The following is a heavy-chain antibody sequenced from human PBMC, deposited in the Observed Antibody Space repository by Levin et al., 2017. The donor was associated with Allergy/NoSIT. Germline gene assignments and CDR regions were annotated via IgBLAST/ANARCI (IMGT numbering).Heavy chain of an antibody. CDR3: VKGFGATVPSGMDV. V-gene: IGHV3-9*01. D-gene: IGHD1-26*01. J-gene: IGHJ6*02. CDR2: IDWNSGTV. CDR1: GFTFDDYA. Sequence: GKSLKISCAASGFTFDDYAMHWVRQGPGKGLEWVSIIDWNSGTVDYADSVKGRFTISRDNAKNSVYLEMNALSAEDTALYYCVKGFGATVPSGMDVWGPGTTVIVSS.